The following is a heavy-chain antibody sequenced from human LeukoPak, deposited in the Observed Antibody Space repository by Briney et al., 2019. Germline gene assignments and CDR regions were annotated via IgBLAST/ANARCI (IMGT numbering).Heavy chain of an antibody. Sequence: SETLSLTCTVSGGSISSYYWSWIRQPPGKGLEWIGYIYTSGSTNYNPSRKSRVTISVDTSKNQFSLKLSSVTAADTAVYYCARRRYNWDNGGAWFDPWGQGTLVTVSS. V-gene: IGHV4-4*09. CDR1: GGSISSYY. J-gene: IGHJ5*02. D-gene: IGHD1/OR15-1a*01. CDR2: IYTSGST. CDR3: ARRRYNWDNGGAWFDP.